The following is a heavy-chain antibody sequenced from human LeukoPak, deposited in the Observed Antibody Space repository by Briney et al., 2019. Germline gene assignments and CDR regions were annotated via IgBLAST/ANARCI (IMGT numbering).Heavy chain of an antibody. CDR1: GFTFSTYE. J-gene: IGHJ4*02. V-gene: IGHV3-48*03. CDR3: ARVCPASGSSGCFDY. CDR2: ISSRGTTI. D-gene: IGHD6-19*01. Sequence: GGSLRLSCAASGFTFSTYEMNWVRQSPGKGLELVSYISSRGTTIYYADSVKGRFTISRDNAKNSLYLQMNSLRAEDTAVYYCARVCPASGSSGCFDYWGQGTLVTVSS.